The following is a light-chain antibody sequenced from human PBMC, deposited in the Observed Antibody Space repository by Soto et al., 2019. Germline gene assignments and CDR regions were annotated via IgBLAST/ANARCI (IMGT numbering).Light chain of an antibody. CDR1: QNIDSD. CDR2: DAS. CDR3: QQYGSSPRT. Sequence: EIVLTQSPGTLSLSPGERATLSCRASQNIDSDLAWYQQRPGQPPRLLIYDASNRAPGIPDRFGGSGSGADFTLSISSLEPEDFAVYYCQQYGSSPRTFGQGTRPEIK. V-gene: IGKV3-20*01. J-gene: IGKJ5*01.